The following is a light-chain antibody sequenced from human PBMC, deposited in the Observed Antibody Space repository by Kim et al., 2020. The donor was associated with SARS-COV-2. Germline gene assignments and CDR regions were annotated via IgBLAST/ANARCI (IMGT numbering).Light chain of an antibody. V-gene: IGLV2-18*02. CDR2: EVS. Sequence: GQSVTISCTGTSRDVGSYNRVSWYQQPPGTAPKLMIYEVSNRPSGVPDPFSGSKSGNTASLTISGLQAEDEADYYCSSYTSSTTLVFGGGTKLTV. CDR1: SRDVGSYNR. J-gene: IGLJ2*01. CDR3: SSYTSSTTLV.